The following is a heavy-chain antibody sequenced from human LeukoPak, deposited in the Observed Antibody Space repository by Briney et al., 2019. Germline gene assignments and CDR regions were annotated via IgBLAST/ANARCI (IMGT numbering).Heavy chain of an antibody. CDR1: GFTFSSYG. CDR3: AKDELYCRHGSCLYYFDY. Sequence: GGSLRLSCAASGFTFSSYGMNWVRQAPGKGLEWVAFIRYDGSNKYYADSVKGRFTISRDNSKNTLYLQMNSLRAEDTAVYYYAKDELYCRHGSCLYYFDYWGQGTLVTVSS. V-gene: IGHV3-30*02. CDR2: IRYDGSNK. J-gene: IGHJ4*02. D-gene: IGHD2-15*01.